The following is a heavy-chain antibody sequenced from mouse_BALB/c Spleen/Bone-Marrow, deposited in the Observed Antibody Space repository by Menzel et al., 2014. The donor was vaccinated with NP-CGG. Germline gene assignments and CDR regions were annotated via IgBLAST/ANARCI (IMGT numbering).Heavy chain of an antibody. CDR1: GYTFTTYW. V-gene: IGHV1-7*01. Sequence: QLQQSGAELAKPGASVKMSCKASGYTFTTYWMHWVKQRPGQGLEWIGYINPSTGYTEYIQKFKDKATLTAVKSSSTAYMQLNSLTSEDSSVYYCVLITPVVSDYWGQGTTLTVSS. CDR3: VLITPVVSDY. CDR2: INPSTGYT. J-gene: IGHJ2*01. D-gene: IGHD1-1*01.